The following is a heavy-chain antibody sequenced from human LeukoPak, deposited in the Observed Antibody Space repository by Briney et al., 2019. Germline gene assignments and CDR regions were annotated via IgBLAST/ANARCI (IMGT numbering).Heavy chain of an antibody. Sequence: GGSLRLSCAASGFTFSSYDMHWVRQATGKGLEWVSAIGTAGDTYYPGSVKGRFTISRENAKNSLYLQMNSLRAGDTAVYYCARGLRYYDSSGYIWYFDLWGRGTLVTVPS. J-gene: IGHJ2*01. CDR3: ARGLRYYDSSGYIWYFDL. D-gene: IGHD3-22*01. CDR1: GFTFSSYD. CDR2: IGTAGDT. V-gene: IGHV3-13*01.